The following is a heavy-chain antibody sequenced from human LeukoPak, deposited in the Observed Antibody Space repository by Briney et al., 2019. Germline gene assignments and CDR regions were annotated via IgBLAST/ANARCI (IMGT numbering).Heavy chain of an antibody. CDR1: GYTFTTSG. J-gene: IGHJ4*02. D-gene: IGHD3-10*01. CDR3: ARDGKNCYGSGSLFDY. Sequence: ASVKVSCKASGYTFTTSGISWVRQAPGQGLEWMGWISGYNGNTNYAQNLQGRVTMTTDTSTSTAYMELRSLRSEDTAVYYCARDGKNCYGSGSLFDYWGQGTLVTVSS. V-gene: IGHV1-18*01. CDR2: ISGYNGNT.